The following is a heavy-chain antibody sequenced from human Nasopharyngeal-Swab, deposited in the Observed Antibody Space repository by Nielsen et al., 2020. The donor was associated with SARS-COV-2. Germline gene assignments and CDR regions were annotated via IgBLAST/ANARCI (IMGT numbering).Heavy chain of an antibody. D-gene: IGHD3-3*01. Sequence: GGSLRLSCAAAAFTFSSYSMSWVRYAPGKGPERVSPISSSSSYIYYADSVKGRFTISRDNAKNSLYLQMNSLRAEDTAVYYCARDGLDYDFWSAYFMDVWGQGTTVTVSS. CDR3: ARDGLDYDFWSAYFMDV. J-gene: IGHJ6*02. CDR2: ISSSSSYI. V-gene: IGHV3-21*01. CDR1: AFTFSSYS.